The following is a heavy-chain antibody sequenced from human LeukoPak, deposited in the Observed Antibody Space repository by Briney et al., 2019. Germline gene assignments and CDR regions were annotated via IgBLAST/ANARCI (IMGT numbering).Heavy chain of an antibody. CDR2: ISSSSSCI. J-gene: IGHJ4*01. Sequence: PRGSLRLSCAASGFTFSSYSVNWVSQAPGKGLEWVSSISSSSSCIYYADSVKGRFTISRDNAKNSLYLQMNSLRAEDTAVYYCARESTTYYYDSSGYSPLGYWGQGTLVTVSS. CDR3: ARESTTYYYDSSGYSPLGY. V-gene: IGHV3-21*01. D-gene: IGHD3-22*01. CDR1: GFTFSSYS.